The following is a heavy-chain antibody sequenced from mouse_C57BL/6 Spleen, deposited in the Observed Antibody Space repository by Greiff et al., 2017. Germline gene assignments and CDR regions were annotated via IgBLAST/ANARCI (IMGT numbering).Heavy chain of an antibody. CDR1: GFTFSSYA. CDR3: ARDGGWLLFDV. CDR2: ISDGGSYT. D-gene: IGHD2-3*01. Sequence: EVQLVESGGGLVKPGGSLKLSCAASGFTFSSYAMSWVRQTPEKRLEWVATISDGGSYTYYPDNVKGRFTISRDNAKNNRYLQMSHLKSEDTAMYYCARDGGWLLFDVWGTGTTVTVSS. J-gene: IGHJ1*03. V-gene: IGHV5-4*01.